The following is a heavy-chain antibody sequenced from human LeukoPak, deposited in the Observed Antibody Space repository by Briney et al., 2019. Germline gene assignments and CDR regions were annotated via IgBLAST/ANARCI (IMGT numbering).Heavy chain of an antibody. V-gene: IGHV3-30*04. CDR1: GFTFSSYA. CDR3: ARAGNVRYDILTGYYIDERGNWFDP. CDR2: ISYDGSNK. Sequence: PGRSLRLPCAASGFTFSSYAMHWVRQAPGKGLEWVAVISYDGSNKYYADSVKGRFTISRDNSKNTLYLQMNSLRAEDTAVYYCARAGNVRYDILTGYYIDERGNWFDPWGQGTLVTVSS. J-gene: IGHJ5*02. D-gene: IGHD3-9*01.